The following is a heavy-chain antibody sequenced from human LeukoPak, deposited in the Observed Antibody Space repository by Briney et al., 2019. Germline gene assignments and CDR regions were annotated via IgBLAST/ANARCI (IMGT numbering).Heavy chain of an antibody. Sequence: PSETLSLTCAVYGGSFSGYYWSWVRQAPGKGLEWVSVIYSDGTTYYADSVKGRFTVSRDNSKNTVYLQMKSLRVDDTAVYHCVRGLGYGSGPVDYWGQGTLVTVSS. V-gene: IGHV3-53*01. CDR2: IYSDGTT. D-gene: IGHD3-10*01. CDR3: VRGLGYGSGPVDY. J-gene: IGHJ4*02. CDR1: GGSFSGYY.